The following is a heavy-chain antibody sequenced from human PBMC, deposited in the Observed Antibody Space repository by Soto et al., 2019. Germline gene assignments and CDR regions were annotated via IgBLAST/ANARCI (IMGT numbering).Heavy chain of an antibody. J-gene: IGHJ5*02. CDR2: IDPSDSYT. CDR3: ARQEAYSSSWYEVNWFDH. V-gene: IGHV5-10-1*01. Sequence: PGESLKISCKGSGYSFTSYWISWVRQMPGKGLEWMGRIDPSDSYTNYSPSFQGHVTISADKSISTAYLQWSSLKASDTAMYYCARQEAYSSSWYEVNWFDHWGQGTLVDVSS. D-gene: IGHD6-13*01. CDR1: GYSFTSYW.